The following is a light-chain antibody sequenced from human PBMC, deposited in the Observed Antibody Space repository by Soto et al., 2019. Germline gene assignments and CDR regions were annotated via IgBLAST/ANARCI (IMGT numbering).Light chain of an antibody. CDR1: SSNIGSNY. Sequence: QLVLTQPPSASGTPGQRVTISCSGSSSNIGSNYVYWYQQLPGTAPKVLIYNNNRRPSGVPDRFSGSKSGTSASLAISGLRSENEADYYCAAWDDSLSGWVFGGGTQLTVL. CDR2: NNN. J-gene: IGLJ3*02. V-gene: IGLV1-47*02. CDR3: AAWDDSLSGWV.